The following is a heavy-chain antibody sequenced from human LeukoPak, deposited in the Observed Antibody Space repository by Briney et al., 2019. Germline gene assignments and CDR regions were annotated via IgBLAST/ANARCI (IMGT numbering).Heavy chain of an antibody. V-gene: IGHV1-45*02. D-gene: IGHD2-15*01. J-gene: IGHJ3*02. CDR1: GYTFTYRY. Sequence: SVKVSCKASGYTFTYRYLHWVRQAPGQALEWMGWITPFNGNTNYAQKFQDRVTITRDRSMSTAYMELSSLRSEDTAMYYCARSAGYCSGGSCKIDAFDIWGQGTMVTVSS. CDR3: ARSAGYCSGGSCKIDAFDI. CDR2: ITPFNGNT.